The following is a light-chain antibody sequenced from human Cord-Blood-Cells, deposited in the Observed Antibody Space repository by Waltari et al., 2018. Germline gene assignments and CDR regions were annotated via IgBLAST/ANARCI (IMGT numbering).Light chain of an antibody. J-gene: IGKJ1*01. CDR2: AAS. V-gene: IGKV1-39*01. CDR3: QQRET. CDR1: QSISSY. Sequence: DIQMTQSPSSLSASVGDRVTITCRASQSISSYLNWYQQKPGKAPKLLIYAASSLQSGVPSRCSGSGSRTDFTRTNSRLQPEDFATYYGQQRETFGQGTKVEIK.